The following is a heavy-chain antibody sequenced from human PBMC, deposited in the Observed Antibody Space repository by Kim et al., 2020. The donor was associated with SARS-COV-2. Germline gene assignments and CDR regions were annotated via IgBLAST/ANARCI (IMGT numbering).Heavy chain of an antibody. CDR3: ARESVTAGATSSDFDY. Sequence: GGSLRLSCAASGFTFDGYGMNWVRQAPGKGLEWVSSISGSSGHIFYAHSVKGRFTISRDNAKNSLYLQINSLRVEDTAVYYCARESVTAGATSSDFDYWGQGTLVTVSS. CDR2: ISGSSGHI. V-gene: IGHV3-21*01. J-gene: IGHJ4*02. D-gene: IGHD6-13*01. CDR1: GFTFDGYG.